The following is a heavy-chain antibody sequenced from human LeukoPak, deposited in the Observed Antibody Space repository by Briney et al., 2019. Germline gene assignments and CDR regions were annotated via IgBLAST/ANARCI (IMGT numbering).Heavy chain of an antibody. CDR3: ARETKGSKYYDDSTFRRWLDP. V-gene: IGHV4-4*07. CDR1: GAAITNYY. CDR2: IYTRGTT. J-gene: IGHJ5*02. D-gene: IGHD3-10*01. Sequence: PSETLSLTCSVSGAAITNYYWSWLRQSAGRGLEWIGGIYTRGTTNYNPSLKSRVTMSIDTSNNQVSLRLTFVTAADTAVYYCARETKGSKYYDDSTFRRWLDPWGQGTLVTVSS.